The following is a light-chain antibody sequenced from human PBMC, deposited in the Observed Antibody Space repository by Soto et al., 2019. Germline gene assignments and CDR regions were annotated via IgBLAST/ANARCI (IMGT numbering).Light chain of an antibody. CDR2: LEGSGSY. V-gene: IGLV4-60*02. J-gene: IGLJ3*02. Sequence: QSVLTQSSSASXSLGSSVKLTCTLSSGHSSYIIAWHQQQPGKAPRYLMKLEGSGSYNKGSGVPDRFSGSSSGADRYLTISNLQFEDEADYYCETWDSNTHTVFGGGTKLTVL. CDR3: ETWDSNTHTV. CDR1: SGHSSYI.